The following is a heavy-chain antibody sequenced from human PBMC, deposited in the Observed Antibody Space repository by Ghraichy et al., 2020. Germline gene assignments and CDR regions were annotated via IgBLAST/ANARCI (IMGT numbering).Heavy chain of an antibody. CDR2: IIPIFGTA. Sequence: SVKVSCKASGGTFSSYAISWVRQAPGQGLEWMGGIIPIFGTANYAQKFQGRVTITADESTSTAYMELSSLRSEDTAVYYCARGYSYGPSRFGNWFDPWGQGTLVTVSS. V-gene: IGHV1-69*13. J-gene: IGHJ5*02. CDR1: GGTFSSYA. D-gene: IGHD5-18*01. CDR3: ARGYSYGPSRFGNWFDP.